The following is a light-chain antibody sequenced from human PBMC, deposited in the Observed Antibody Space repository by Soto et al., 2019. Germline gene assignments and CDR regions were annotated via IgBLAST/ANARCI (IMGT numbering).Light chain of an antibody. J-gene: IGKJ1*01. CDR1: QSISTF. Sequence: IRMTQSPSSLSASVGDRVTITCRPSQSISTFLNWYQQKPGTAPKLLMHATSILQSGVPSRFSGSGSGTEFTLTISSLQPEDFATYYCQQSYSSTWTFGQGTKVEIK. CDR2: ATS. V-gene: IGKV1-39*01. CDR3: QQSYSSTWT.